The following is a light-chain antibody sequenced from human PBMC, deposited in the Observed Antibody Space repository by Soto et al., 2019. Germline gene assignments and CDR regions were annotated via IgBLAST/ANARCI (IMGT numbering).Light chain of an antibody. V-gene: IGKV3-20*01. J-gene: IGKJ1*01. CDR2: GAS. Sequence: EIVLAQSPGTLSLSPGESATLSCRASQSVSSSFLAWYQQKAGQAPRLLIYGASRRATGIPDRFSSSGSGTDFTLTISRLEPEDFAVYYCQQYVSSPWAFGQGTKVDI. CDR3: QQYVSSPWA. CDR1: QSVSSSF.